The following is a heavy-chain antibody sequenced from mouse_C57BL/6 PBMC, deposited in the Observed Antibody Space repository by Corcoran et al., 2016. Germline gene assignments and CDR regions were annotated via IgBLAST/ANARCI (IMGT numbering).Heavy chain of an antibody. J-gene: IGHJ2*01. CDR2: INPNNGGT. CDR1: GYTFTDYY. V-gene: IGHV1-26*01. Sequence: EVQLQQSGPELVKPGASVKISCKASGYTFTDYYMNWVKQSHGKSLEWIGDINPNNGGTSYNQKFKGKATLTVDKSSSTAYMELRSLTSEDSAVYYCARLEAYYSNGFDYWGQGTTLTVSS. D-gene: IGHD2-5*01. CDR3: ARLEAYYSNGFDY.